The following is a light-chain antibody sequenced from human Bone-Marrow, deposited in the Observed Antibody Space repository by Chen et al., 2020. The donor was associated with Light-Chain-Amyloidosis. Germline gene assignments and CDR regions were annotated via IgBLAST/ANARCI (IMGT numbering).Light chain of an antibody. CDR2: DVS. V-gene: IGLV2-11*02. CDR3: CSYAGSNYV. CDR1: SSVVGGYNY. Sequence: QSALTQPRSVSGSPVQSVTISCTGTSSVVGGYNYVSWYQQHPDKAPKLMIYDVSKRPSGVPDRFSGSKSGNTASLPISGLQAEDEADYSCCSYAGSNYVFGTGTKVTVL. J-gene: IGLJ1*01.